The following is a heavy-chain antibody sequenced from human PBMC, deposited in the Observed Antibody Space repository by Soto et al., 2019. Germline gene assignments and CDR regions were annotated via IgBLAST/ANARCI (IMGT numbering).Heavy chain of an antibody. J-gene: IGHJ4*02. V-gene: IGHV1-3*01. D-gene: IGHD3-10*02. CDR2: VTGGNGDT. CDR3: ARDSGVRGPSGDLDY. CDR1: GFIFTSHV. Sequence: ASVKVSCKAPGFIFTSHVVHWVRQAPGQRLEWMGWVTGGNGDTKYSQKFQGRVTITRDISATTAYMELSRLTSEDKAIYYCARDSGVRGPSGDLDYWGQGTLVTVSS.